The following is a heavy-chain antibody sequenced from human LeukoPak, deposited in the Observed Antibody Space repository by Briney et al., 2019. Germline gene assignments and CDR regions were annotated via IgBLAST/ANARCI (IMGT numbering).Heavy chain of an antibody. Sequence: PGGSLRLSCAASGFTFSSYAMHWVRQAPGKGLEWVAVISYDGSNKYYADSVRGRFTISRDNSKNTLYLQMNSLRAEDTAVYYCAKGGDRVVVPAAIRGEFDYWGQGTLVTVSS. CDR2: ISYDGSNK. J-gene: IGHJ4*02. V-gene: IGHV3-30-3*01. CDR3: AKGGDRVVVPAAIRGEFDY. D-gene: IGHD2-2*02. CDR1: GFTFSSYA.